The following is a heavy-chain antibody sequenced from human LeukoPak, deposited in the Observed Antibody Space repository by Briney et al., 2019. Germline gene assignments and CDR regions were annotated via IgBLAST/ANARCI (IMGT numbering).Heavy chain of an antibody. J-gene: IGHJ4*02. CDR1: GFTFITYS. CDR3: ARAFTMIVVAMGY. CDR2: ISSSSSTI. Sequence: GGSLRLSCAASGFTFITYSMNWVRQAPGKGLEWVSYISSSSSTIYYADSVKGRFTISRDNAKNSLYLQMNSLRAEDTAVYYCARAFTMIVVAMGYWGQGTLVTVSS. D-gene: IGHD3-22*01. V-gene: IGHV3-48*04.